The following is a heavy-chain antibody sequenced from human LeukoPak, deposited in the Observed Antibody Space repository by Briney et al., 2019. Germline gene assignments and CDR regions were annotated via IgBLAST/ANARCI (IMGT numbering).Heavy chain of an antibody. CDR3: ARAGAVDRGLDV. V-gene: IGHV3-33*08. D-gene: IGHD3-10*01. J-gene: IGHJ6*02. CDR2: AYFDGKSY. CDR1: GFTFSSYA. Sequence: GGSLRLSCAASGFTFSSYAMSWVRQAPGKGLEWVAVAYFDGKSYFYAHFVEGRFTISRDNSKNTLNLQMSDLRVEDTALYYCARAGAVDRGLDVWGQGTTVTVSS.